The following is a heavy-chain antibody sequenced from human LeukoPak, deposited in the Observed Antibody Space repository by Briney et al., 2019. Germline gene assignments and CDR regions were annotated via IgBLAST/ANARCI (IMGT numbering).Heavy chain of an antibody. CDR3: ARDPMYSGKSIDI. CDR2: ISGSGGST. CDR1: GFTFSSYA. V-gene: IGHV3-23*01. J-gene: IGHJ3*02. D-gene: IGHD1-26*01. Sequence: PGGSLRLSCAASGFTFSSYAMSWVRQAPGKGLEWVSAISGSGGSTYYADSVKGRFTISRDKSKNTVYLQMNSLTAEDTAVYYCARDPMYSGKSIDIWGQGTMVIVSS.